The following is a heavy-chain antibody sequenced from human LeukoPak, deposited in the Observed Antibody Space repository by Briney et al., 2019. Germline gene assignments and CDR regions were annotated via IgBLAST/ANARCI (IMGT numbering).Heavy chain of an antibody. Sequence: GASVKVSCKASGYTFTSYYMHWVRQAPGQGLEWMGIINPSGGSTSYAQKFQGRVTMTRDTSTSTVYMELSSLRSEDTAVCYCASMVYYYDSSVESGMDVWGQGATVTVSS. CDR2: INPSGGST. V-gene: IGHV1-46*01. CDR3: ASMVYYYDSSVESGMDV. J-gene: IGHJ6*02. D-gene: IGHD3-22*01. CDR1: GYTFTSYY.